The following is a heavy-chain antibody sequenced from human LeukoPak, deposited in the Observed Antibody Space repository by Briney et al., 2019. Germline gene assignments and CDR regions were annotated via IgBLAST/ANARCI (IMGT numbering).Heavy chain of an antibody. Sequence: PGGSLRLSCAASGFSLTNYALTWVRQAPGRGLEWVSSIRVGSTNTYYADSVKGRFTISRDDSRNTFYLYRNSLRPDDTAVYYCTKAPFDLIKGTYDLWGQGTKVTVSS. J-gene: IGHJ3*01. V-gene: IGHV3-23*01. CDR3: TKAPFDLIKGTYDL. CDR1: GFSLTNYA. D-gene: IGHD3-10*01. CDR2: IRVGSTNT.